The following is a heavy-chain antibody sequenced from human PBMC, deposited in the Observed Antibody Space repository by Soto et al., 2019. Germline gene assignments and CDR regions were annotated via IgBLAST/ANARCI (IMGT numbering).Heavy chain of an antibody. V-gene: IGHV4-30-2*01. J-gene: IGHJ5*02. Sequence: SETLSLTCNMSGDSYSISTYSWSWIRQPPGKALRWIGFIYQSGVTSYNPSLASRVSISLDRSNNQCSLKLKSVTAADTAVYFCAGMPYTSGLRFDPWGPGTLVTVSS. CDR3: AGMPYTSGLRFDP. CDR1: GDSYSISTYS. D-gene: IGHD6-19*01. CDR2: IYQSGVT.